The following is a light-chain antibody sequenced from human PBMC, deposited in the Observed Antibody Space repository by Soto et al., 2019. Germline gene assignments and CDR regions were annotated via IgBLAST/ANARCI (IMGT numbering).Light chain of an antibody. J-gene: IGKJ3*01. V-gene: IGKV4-1*01. CDR2: WAS. CDR1: QSVLSSSNNKNY. Sequence: DIVMTQSADSLAVSLGERATINCKSSQSVLSSSNNKNYLTWYQQKPGQPPKLLIYWASTRESGVPDRFSGSGSGTDFTLTISSLQAEDVAVYYCQQYYSSPLTFGPGTKVDIK. CDR3: QQYYSSPLT.